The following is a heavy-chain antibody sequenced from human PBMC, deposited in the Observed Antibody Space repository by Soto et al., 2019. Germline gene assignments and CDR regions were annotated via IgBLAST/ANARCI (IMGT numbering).Heavy chain of an antibody. J-gene: IGHJ3*02. CDR1: GFTFSGSA. CDR2: IRSKANSYAT. V-gene: IGHV3-73*01. D-gene: IGHD3-16*02. Sequence: PGGSLRLSCAASGFTFSGSAMHWVRQASGKGLEWVGRIRSKANSYATAYAASVKGRFTISRDDSKNTAYLQMNSLKTEDTAVYYCTRSEYYDYIWGGYRSDAFDIWGQGTMVTVSS. CDR3: TRSEYYDYIWGGYRSDAFDI.